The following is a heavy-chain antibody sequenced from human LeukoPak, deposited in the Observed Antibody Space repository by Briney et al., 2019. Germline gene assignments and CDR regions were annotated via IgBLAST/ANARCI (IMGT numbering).Heavy chain of an antibody. V-gene: IGHV5-51*01. CDR2: IYPGDSET. J-gene: IGHJ4*02. CDR3: ARCPRKPGDYFDY. D-gene: IGHD7-27*01. Sequence: GESLKISFKGSGYIFTTYWIGWVRQMPGKGLEWMGIIYPGDSETRYSPSLQGQVTISADKSISTAYLQWSSLRASDTAMYYCARCPRKPGDYFDYWGQGTLVTVSS. CDR1: GYIFTTYW.